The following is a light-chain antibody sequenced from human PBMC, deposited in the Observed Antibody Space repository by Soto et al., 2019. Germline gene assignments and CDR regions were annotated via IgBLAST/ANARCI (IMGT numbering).Light chain of an antibody. Sequence: DIVMTQSPDSLAVSLGERATINCKSSQKVLYSSNNKNYLAWYQQKPGQPPKLLLFWSSTRESGVPDRFSGSGSGTDFTLPISSLQADDVAVYYCQQYYSTPHTFGQGTKLEIK. CDR3: QQYYSTPHT. CDR2: WSS. V-gene: IGKV4-1*01. J-gene: IGKJ2*01. CDR1: QKVLYSSNNKNY.